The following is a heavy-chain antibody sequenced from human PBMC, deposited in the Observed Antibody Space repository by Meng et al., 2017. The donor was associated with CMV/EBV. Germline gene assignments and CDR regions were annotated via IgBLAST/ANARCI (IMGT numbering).Heavy chain of an antibody. D-gene: IGHD2-2*01. V-gene: IGHV3-7*01. Sequence: GGSLRLSCAASGFTFSSYWMSWVRQAPGKGLEWVANIKQDGSEKYYVDSVKGRFTISRDNAKNSLYLQMNSLRAEDTAVYYCARSGYCSSTSCLYFDYWGQGTLVTVSS. CDR2: IKQDGSEK. CDR3: ARSGYCSSTSCLYFDY. J-gene: IGHJ4*02. CDR1: GFTFSSYW.